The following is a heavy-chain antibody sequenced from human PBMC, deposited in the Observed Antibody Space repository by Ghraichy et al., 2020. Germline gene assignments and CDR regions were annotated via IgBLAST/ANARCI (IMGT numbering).Heavy chain of an antibody. Sequence: SETLSLTCTVSGGSISSYYWSWIRQPPGKGLEWIGYIYYSGSTNYNPSLKSRVTISVDTSKNQFSLKLSSVTAADTAVYYCARLGYKPWRYFDYWGQGTLVTVSS. CDR3: ARLGYKPWRYFDY. D-gene: IGHD5-24*01. V-gene: IGHV4-59*08. J-gene: IGHJ4*02. CDR1: GGSISSYY. CDR2: IYYSGST.